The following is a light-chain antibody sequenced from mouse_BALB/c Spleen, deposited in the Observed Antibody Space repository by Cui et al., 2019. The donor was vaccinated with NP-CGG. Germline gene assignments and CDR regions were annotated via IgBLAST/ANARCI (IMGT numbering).Light chain of an antibody. Sequence: QAVVTQESVLTTSPGETVTLTCRPSTGAVTSSNYANWAQEKPNHLFTGLIGGTNNRVPGVPARFSGSLIGDKAALTITGAQTEDEAIYFCALWYSNHWVFGGGTKLTVL. V-gene: IGLV1*01. CDR3: ALWYSNHWV. CDR2: GTN. CDR1: TGAVTSSNY. J-gene: IGLJ1*01.